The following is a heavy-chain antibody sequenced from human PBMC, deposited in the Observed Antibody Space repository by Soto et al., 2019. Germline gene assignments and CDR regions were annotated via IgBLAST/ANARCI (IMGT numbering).Heavy chain of an antibody. J-gene: IGHJ4*02. D-gene: IGHD3-10*01. CDR3: ARDPPRITMVRRSY. Sequence: ASVKVSCKASGGTFSSYAISWVRQAPGQGLEWMGGIIPIFGTANYAQKFQGRVTITADESTSTAYMELSSLRSEDTAVYYCARDPPRITMVRRSYWGQGTLVTVSS. CDR2: IIPIFGTA. CDR1: GGTFSSYA. V-gene: IGHV1-69*13.